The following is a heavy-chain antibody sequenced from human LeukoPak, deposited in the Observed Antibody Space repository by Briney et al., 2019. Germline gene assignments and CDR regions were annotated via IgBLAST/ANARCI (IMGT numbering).Heavy chain of an antibody. V-gene: IGHV1-2*02. CDR3: ARDRWSSSSSEGVFDI. J-gene: IGHJ3*02. D-gene: IGHD6-6*01. CDR1: GYTFTGYY. Sequence: GASVKVSCKASGYTFTGYYMHWVRQAPGQGLEWMGWINPNSGGTNYAQKFQGRVTMTRDTSISTAYMELSRLRSDDTAVYYCARDRWSSSSSEGVFDIWGQGTMVTVFS. CDR2: INPNSGGT.